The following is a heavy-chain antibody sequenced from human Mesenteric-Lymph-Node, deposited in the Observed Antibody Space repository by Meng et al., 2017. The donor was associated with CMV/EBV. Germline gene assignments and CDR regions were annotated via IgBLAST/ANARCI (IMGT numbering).Heavy chain of an antibody. J-gene: IGHJ4*02. CDR1: GFTFSDYS. Sequence: GESLKISCAASGFTFSDYSVNWVRQAPGKGLECVSSINSVGSSIYYADSVKGRFTISRDNARDSLYLQMNSLRAEDTAVYYCARGHDFDYWGQGTLVTVSS. CDR2: INSVGSSI. V-gene: IGHV3-21*01. CDR3: ARGHDFDY.